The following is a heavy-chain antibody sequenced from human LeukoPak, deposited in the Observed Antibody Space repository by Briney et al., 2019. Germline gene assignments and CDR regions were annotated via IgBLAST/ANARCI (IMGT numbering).Heavy chain of an antibody. CDR2: INTNTGNP. V-gene: IGHV7-4-1*02. D-gene: IGHD6-13*01. CDR1: GYTFTNYA. Sequence: ASVKVSCKASGYTFTNYAMNWVRQAPGQGLEWMGWINTNTGNPTYAQGFTGRFVFSLDTPVSTAYLQISSLKAEDTAVYYCARDQSSSWSHYYYMDVWGKGTTVTVSS. CDR3: ARDQSSSWSHYYYMDV. J-gene: IGHJ6*03.